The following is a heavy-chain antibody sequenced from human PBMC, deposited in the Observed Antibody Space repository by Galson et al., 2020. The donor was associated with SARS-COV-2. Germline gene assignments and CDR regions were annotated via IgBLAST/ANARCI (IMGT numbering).Heavy chain of an antibody. V-gene: IGHV4-30-4*01. CDR1: GGSISSGDYY. Sequence: SETLSLTCTVSGGSISSGDYYWSWIRQPPGKGLEWIGYIYYSGSTYYNPSLKSRVTISVDTSKNQFSLKLSSVTAADTAVYYCARVDGFPGEKSRFIAAAGTIDYWGQGTLVTVSS. J-gene: IGHJ4*02. D-gene: IGHD6-13*01. CDR3: ARVDGFPGEKSRFIAAAGTIDY. CDR2: IYYSGST.